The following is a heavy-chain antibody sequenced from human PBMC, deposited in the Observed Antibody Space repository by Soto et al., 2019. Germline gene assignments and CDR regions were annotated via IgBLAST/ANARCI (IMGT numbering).Heavy chain of an antibody. CDR1: GYTFTSYA. J-gene: IGHJ6*02. D-gene: IGHD2-2*01. CDR3: ASDIVVVPAAPDAYYYYGMDV. CDR2: INTNTGNP. Sequence: QVQLVQSGSELKKPGASVKVSCKASGYTFTSYAMNWVRQAPGQGLEWMGWINTNTGNPTYAQGFTGRFVFSLDTSVSTAYLQICSLKAEDTAVYYCASDIVVVPAAPDAYYYYGMDVWGQGTTVTDSS. V-gene: IGHV7-4-1*01.